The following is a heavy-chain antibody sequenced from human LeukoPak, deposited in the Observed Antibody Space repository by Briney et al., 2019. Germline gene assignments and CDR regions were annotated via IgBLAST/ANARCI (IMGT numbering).Heavy chain of an antibody. V-gene: IGHV4-61*01. CDR2: IYYSGST. CDR3: AGSSARPLDY. CDR1: GGSVSSGSYY. Sequence: SETLSLTCTVSGGSVSSGSYYWSWSRQPPGKGLEWIGYIYYSGSTNYNPSLKSRVTISVETSKNRFSLKLSYVTAADRAGDYCAGSSARPLDYWGQGTLVTVSS. J-gene: IGHJ4*02. D-gene: IGHD1-26*01.